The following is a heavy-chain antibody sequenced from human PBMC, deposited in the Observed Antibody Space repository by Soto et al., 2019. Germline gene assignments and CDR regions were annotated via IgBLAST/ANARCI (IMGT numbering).Heavy chain of an antibody. CDR2: IYYSGST. V-gene: IGHV4-59*08. Sequence: QVQLQESGPGLVKPSETLSLTCTVSGCSISSYDWTWIRQPPGKGLEWIGYIYYSGSTNYNPSLKSRVTISVATSKTQFSLKLSSVTAADTAVDYCARLDGYDHCMAVWGKGTTVTVSS. J-gene: IGHJ6*03. D-gene: IGHD6-13*01. CDR3: ARLDGYDHCMAV. CDR1: GCSISSYD.